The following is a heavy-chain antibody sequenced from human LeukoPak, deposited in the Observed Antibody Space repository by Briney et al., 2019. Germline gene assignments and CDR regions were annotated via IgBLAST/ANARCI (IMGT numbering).Heavy chain of an antibody. CDR1: GGSFSGYY. D-gene: IGHD2/OR15-2a*01. CDR3: ARARLLRGVGGDFDY. CDR2: INHSGST. V-gene: IGHV4-34*01. J-gene: IGHJ4*02. Sequence: PSETLSLTCAVYGGSFSGYYWSWIRQPPGKGLEWIGEINHSGSTNYNPSLKSRVTISVDTSKNQFSLKLSSVTAADTAVYYCARARLLRGVGGDFDYWGQGTLVTVSS.